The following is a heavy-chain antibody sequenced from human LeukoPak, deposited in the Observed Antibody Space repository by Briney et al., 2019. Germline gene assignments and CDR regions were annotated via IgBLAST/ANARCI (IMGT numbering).Heavy chain of an antibody. CDR1: GGSISSGSYY. CDR2: IYTSGST. Sequence: SETLSLTCTVSGGSISSGSYYWSWIRQPAGKGLEWIGRIYTSGSTNYNPSLKSRVTMSVDTSKNQFSLKLSSVTAADTAVYYCARDRSANDAFDIWGQGTMVTVSS. D-gene: IGHD1-26*01. J-gene: IGHJ3*02. CDR3: ARDRSANDAFDI. V-gene: IGHV4-61*02.